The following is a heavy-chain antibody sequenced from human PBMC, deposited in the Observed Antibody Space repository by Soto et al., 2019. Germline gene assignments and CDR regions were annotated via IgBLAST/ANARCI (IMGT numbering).Heavy chain of an antibody. CDR3: ARTDYGDYVDDY. Sequence: QVQLVQSGAEVKKPGSSVKVSCKASGGTFSSYTISWVRQAPGQGLEWMGRIIPLLGIANYAQKFQGRVTITADKSTSTAYMELSSLRSEDTAVYYCARTDYGDYVDDYWGQGTLVTVSS. CDR1: GGTFSSYT. D-gene: IGHD4-17*01. V-gene: IGHV1-69*02. J-gene: IGHJ4*02. CDR2: IIPLLGIA.